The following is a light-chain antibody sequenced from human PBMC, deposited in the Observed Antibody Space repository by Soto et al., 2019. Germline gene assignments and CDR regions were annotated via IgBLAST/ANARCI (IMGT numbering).Light chain of an antibody. Sequence: EIVLTQSPGTLSLSPGERATLSCRASQSVSSSYLAWYRQNPGQAPRLLMYGTSNRATGIPARFSGSGSGTDFTLTISSLEPEDFAVYYCQQRSIPLTFGGGTKVEIK. CDR2: GTS. J-gene: IGKJ4*01. CDR1: QSVSSSY. V-gene: IGKV3D-20*02. CDR3: QQRSIPLT.